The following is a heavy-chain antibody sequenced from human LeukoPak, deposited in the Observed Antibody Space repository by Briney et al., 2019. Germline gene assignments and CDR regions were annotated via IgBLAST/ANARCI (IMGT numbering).Heavy chain of an antibody. Sequence: PSETLSLTCTVSGGSISSYYWSWIRQPPGKGLEWIAYIYYSGYTNYNPSLKSRASISVDTSKVVCSLRLSSVADAYAGGYYCAVHARYSGGYSYCFVPGGLGTLVTVS. CDR1: GGSISSYY. CDR3: AVHARYSGGYSYCFVP. V-gene: IGHV4-59*08. CDR2: IYYSGYT. J-gene: IGHJ5*02. D-gene: IGHD1-26*01.